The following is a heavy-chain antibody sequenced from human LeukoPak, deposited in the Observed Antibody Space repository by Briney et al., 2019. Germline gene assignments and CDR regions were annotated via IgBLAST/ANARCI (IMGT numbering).Heavy chain of an antibody. D-gene: IGHD2-21*02. Sequence: SETLSLTCAVYGGSFSGYYWSWIRQPPGKGLEWIGEINHSGSTNYNPSLKSRVTISVDTSKNQFSLKLSSVTAADTAVYYCAGGLITAAIVVVTAQNDYWGPGTLVTVSS. V-gene: IGHV4-34*01. J-gene: IGHJ4*02. CDR3: AGGLITAAIVVVTAQNDY. CDR2: INHSGST. CDR1: GGSFSGYY.